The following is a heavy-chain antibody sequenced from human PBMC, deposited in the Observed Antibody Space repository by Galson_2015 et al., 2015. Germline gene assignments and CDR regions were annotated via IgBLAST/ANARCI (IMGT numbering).Heavy chain of an antibody. D-gene: IGHD3-3*01. CDR3: VRSTFDDFWSGNYYFDQ. V-gene: IGHV2-5*02. CDR2: IYWDDDK. CDR1: GFSLSISGMG. Sequence: PALVKPTQTLTLTCTFSGFSLSISGMGVGWIRQPPGKALEWLALIYWDDDKRYRPALKSRLAITKDTSKNQVALTMTNMDTVDTATYYCVRSTFDDFWSGNYYFDQWGQGTLVTVSS. J-gene: IGHJ4*02.